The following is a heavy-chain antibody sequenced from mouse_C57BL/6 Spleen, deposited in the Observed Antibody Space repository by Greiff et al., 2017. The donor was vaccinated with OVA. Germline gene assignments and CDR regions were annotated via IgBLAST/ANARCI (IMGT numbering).Heavy chain of an antibody. CDR1: GYTFTSYW. J-gene: IGHJ3*01. CDR2: IDPSDSYT. Sequence: QVQLQQPGAELVKPGASVKLSCKASGYTFTSYWMQWVKQRPGQGLEWIGEIDPSDSYTNYNQKFKGKATLTVDTSSSTAYMQLSSLTSEDAAVYYCARGTGTYWGKGTLVTVSA. V-gene: IGHV1-50*01. D-gene: IGHD4-1*01. CDR3: ARGTGTY.